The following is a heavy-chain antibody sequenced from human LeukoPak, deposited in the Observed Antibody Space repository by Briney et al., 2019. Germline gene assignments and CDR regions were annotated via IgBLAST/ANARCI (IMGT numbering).Heavy chain of an antibody. J-gene: IGHJ6*02. CDR2: ISAYNGNT. V-gene: IGHV1-18*01. D-gene: IGHD5-18*01. CDR1: GYTFTSYG. CDR3: ARDRGDTAMVSSYYYYGMDV. Sequence: AXXTVSCKASGYTFTSYGISWVRQAPGQGVEWMGWISAYNGNTNYAQKLQGRVTMTTDTSTSTAYMELRSLRSDDTAVYYCARDRGDTAMVSSYYYYGMDVWGQGTTVTVSS.